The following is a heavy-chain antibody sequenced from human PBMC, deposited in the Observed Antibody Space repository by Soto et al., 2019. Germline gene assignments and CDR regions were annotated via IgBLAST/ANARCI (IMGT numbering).Heavy chain of an antibody. J-gene: IGHJ4*02. Sequence: QVQLVQSGPEVKKPGASVKVSCKASGYTFHRYAFSWVRQAPGQGLEWMGWISAYNGNTNYAQKFQGRVTMTTDTHTSTAYMELRSLISDDTAVYYCARLYYYDTSGYYYVEDVWGQGTLVTVSS. D-gene: IGHD3-22*01. CDR2: ISAYNGNT. CDR1: GYTFHRYA. V-gene: IGHV1-18*01. CDR3: ARLYYYDTSGYYYVEDV.